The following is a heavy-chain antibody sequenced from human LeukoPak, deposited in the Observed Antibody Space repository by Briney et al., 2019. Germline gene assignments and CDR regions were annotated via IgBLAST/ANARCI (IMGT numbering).Heavy chain of an antibody. CDR3: ARDLPEGYCSSTSCSHFDY. D-gene: IGHD2-2*01. Sequence: GGSLRLSCAASGFTFSSYSMNWVRQAPGKGLEWVSSISSSSSYIYYADSVKGRFTISRDNAKNSLYLQMNSLRAEDTAVYYCARDLPEGYCSSTSCSHFDYWGQGTLVTVSS. CDR1: GFTFSSYS. J-gene: IGHJ4*02. V-gene: IGHV3-21*01. CDR2: ISSSSSYI.